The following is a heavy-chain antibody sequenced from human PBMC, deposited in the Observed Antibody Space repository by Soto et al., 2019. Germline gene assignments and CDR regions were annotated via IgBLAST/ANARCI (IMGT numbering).Heavy chain of an antibody. CDR3: ARPVQYILPPDY. CDR2: IRHNGNT. D-gene: IGHD1-26*01. J-gene: IGHJ4*02. V-gene: IGHV4-39*01. Sequence: QLQLQESGPGLVKPSETLSLTCSVSGGSITSGGYYWGWIRQSPGKGLKWIGSIRHNGNTYYNPSPKSRVTTSVDTSKNQFSQKLTSVTAADTAVYYFARPVQYILPPDYWGQGTLVTVSS. CDR1: GGSITSGGYY.